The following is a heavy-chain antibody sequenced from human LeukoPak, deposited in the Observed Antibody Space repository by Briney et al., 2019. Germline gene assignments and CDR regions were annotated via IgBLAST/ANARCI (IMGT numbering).Heavy chain of an antibody. CDR2: VIPILGIA. CDR1: GGTFSSYA. V-gene: IGHV1-69*04. J-gene: IGHJ4*02. CDR3: ARDLTVTTLDY. D-gene: IGHD4-17*01. Sequence: SVKVSCKASGGTFSSYAISWVRQAPGQGLEWMGRVIPILGIANYAQKFQGRVTITADKSTSTAYMELSSLRSEDTAVYYCARDLTVTTLDYWGQGTLVTVSS.